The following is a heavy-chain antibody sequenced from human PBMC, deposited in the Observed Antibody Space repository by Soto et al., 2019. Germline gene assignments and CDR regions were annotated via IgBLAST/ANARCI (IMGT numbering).Heavy chain of an antibody. CDR3: AKDRSGSYYRRLNWFDP. V-gene: IGHV3-30*18. Sequence: GGPLRLSCAASGCNFSSYGIHRVRQDPGKGLEWVAVISYDGSNKYYADSVKGRFTISRDNSKNTLYLQMNSLRAEDTAVYYCAKDRSGSYYRRLNWFDPWGQGTLVTVSS. CDR1: GCNFSSYG. J-gene: IGHJ5*02. CDR2: ISYDGSNK. D-gene: IGHD3-10*01.